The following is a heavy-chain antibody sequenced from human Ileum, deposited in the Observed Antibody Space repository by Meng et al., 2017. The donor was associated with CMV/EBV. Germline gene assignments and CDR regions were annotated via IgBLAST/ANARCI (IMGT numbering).Heavy chain of an antibody. CDR3: TRPNYCSSTSCSDAFDI. V-gene: IGHV3-73*01. CDR1: GFTFSGSA. CDR2: IRSKANSYAT. D-gene: IGHD2-2*01. Sequence: GGSLRLSCAASGFTFSGSAMHWVRQASGKGLEWVGRIRSKANSYATAYAASVKGRFTISRDDSKNTAYLQMNSLKTEDTAVYYCTRPNYCSSTSCSDAFDIWGQGTMVTVSS. J-gene: IGHJ3*02.